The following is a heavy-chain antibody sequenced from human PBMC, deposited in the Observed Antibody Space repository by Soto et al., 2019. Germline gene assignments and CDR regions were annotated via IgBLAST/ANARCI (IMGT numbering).Heavy chain of an antibody. CDR3: ASPKIAFYNWFDP. Sequence: SGTLSLTFTVSGGSISRGYYYWSWIRQPPGKGLEWIGYMYHSGSTYYNPSLKSRVTISVDRSKNQFSLNLSSVTAADTAVYYCASPKIAFYNWFDPWGQGTLVTVSS. CDR1: GGSISRGYYY. J-gene: IGHJ5*02. CDR2: MYHSGST. D-gene: IGHD3-3*02. V-gene: IGHV4-30-4*01.